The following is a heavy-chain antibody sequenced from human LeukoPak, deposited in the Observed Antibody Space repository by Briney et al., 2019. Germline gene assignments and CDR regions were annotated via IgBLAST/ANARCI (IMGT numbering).Heavy chain of an antibody. V-gene: IGHV3-20*04. D-gene: IGHD6-19*01. Sequence: GGSLRLSCAASGFTFDDYGMSWVRQAPGKGLEWVSTINWNGVSTGYADSVKGRFTISRDNAKNSLYLQMNSLRAEDTALYYCARDRLRGWYLAPVDIWGQGTMVTVSS. J-gene: IGHJ3*02. CDR2: INWNGVST. CDR1: GFTFDDYG. CDR3: ARDRLRGWYLAPVDI.